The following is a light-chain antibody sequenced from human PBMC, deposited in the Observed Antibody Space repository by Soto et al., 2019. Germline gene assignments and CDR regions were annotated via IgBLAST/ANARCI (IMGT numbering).Light chain of an antibody. CDR2: GAS. V-gene: IGKV3-15*01. CDR3: QQYRGWPRT. CDR1: QSVDIN. J-gene: IGKJ1*01. Sequence: TQSPSSLSASVGDRVTLSCRASQSVDINLAWYQQKPGQAPRLLIYGASTRATDMPGRFRGSGAGAEFTLTISSLQSEDSAVYYCQQYRGWPRTFGQGTKVEIK.